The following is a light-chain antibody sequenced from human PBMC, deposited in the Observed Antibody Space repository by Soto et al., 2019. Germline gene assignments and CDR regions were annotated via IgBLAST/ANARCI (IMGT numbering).Light chain of an antibody. J-gene: IGLJ1*01. CDR3: TSYESPSTVYV. CDR2: EVS. CDR1: NSDVGGFNY. V-gene: IGLV2-14*01. Sequence: QSVLTQPASVSGSPGQSITISCTGTNSDVGGFNYVSWYQHHPGRAPKLIIYEVSNRPSGVSSRFSGSKSDNTASLTISGLQAEDEADYYCTSYESPSTVYVFGTGTKLTVL.